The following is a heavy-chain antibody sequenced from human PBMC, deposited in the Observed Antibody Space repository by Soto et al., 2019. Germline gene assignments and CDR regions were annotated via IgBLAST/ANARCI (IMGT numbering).Heavy chain of an antibody. CDR3: ARELPSTAPFDY. J-gene: IGHJ4*02. CDR2: ISYDGSNK. Sequence: GGSLRLSCAASGFTFSSYAMHWVRQAPGKGLEWVAVISYDGSNKYYADSVKGRFTISRDNSKNTLYLQMNSLRAEDTAVYYCARELPSTAPFDYWGQGTLVTVSS. CDR1: GFTFSSYA. D-gene: IGHD1-1*01. V-gene: IGHV3-30-3*01.